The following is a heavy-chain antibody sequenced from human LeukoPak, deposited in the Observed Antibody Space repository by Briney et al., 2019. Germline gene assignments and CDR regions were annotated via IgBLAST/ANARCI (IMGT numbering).Heavy chain of an antibody. D-gene: IGHD5-18*01. Sequence: SETLSLTCTVSGGSISSYYWSWIRQPPGKGLEWIGYIYYSGSTNYNPSLKSRVTISVDTSKNQFSLKLSSVTAADTAVYYCARVDTAMIGNWFDPWGQGTLVTVSS. CDR1: GGSISSYY. V-gene: IGHV4-59*01. CDR2: IYYSGST. J-gene: IGHJ5*02. CDR3: ARVDTAMIGNWFDP.